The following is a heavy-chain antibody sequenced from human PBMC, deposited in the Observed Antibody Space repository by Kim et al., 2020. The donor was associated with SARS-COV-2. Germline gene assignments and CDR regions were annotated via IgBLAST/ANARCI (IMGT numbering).Heavy chain of an antibody. D-gene: IGHD6-6*01. V-gene: IGHV4-59*01. Sequence: SETLSLTCTVSGGSISSYYWSWIRQPPGKGLEWIGYIYYSGSTNYNPSLKSRVTISVDTSKNQFSLKLSSVTAADTAVYYCARDRRYFDYWGQGTMVTVSS. CDR2: IYYSGST. CDR1: GGSISSYY. CDR3: ARDRRYFDY. J-gene: IGHJ4*02.